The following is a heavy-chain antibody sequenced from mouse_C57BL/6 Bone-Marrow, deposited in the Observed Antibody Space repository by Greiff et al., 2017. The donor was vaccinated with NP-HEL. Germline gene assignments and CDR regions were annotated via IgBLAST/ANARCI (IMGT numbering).Heavy chain of an antibody. CDR1: EYEFPSHD. D-gene: IGHD2-4*01. CDR2: INSDGGST. Sequence: DVKLVESGGGLVQPGESLKLSCESNEYEFPSHDMSWVRKTPEKRLELVAAINSDGGSTYYPDTMERRFIISRDNTKKTLYLQMSSLRSEDTALYYCARPIYYDYDEDDYWGQGTTLTVSS. V-gene: IGHV5-2*01. J-gene: IGHJ2*01. CDR3: ARPIYYDYDEDDY.